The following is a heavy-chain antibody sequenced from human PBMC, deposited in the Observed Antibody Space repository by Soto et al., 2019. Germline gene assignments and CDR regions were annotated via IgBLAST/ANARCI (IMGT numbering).Heavy chain of an antibody. CDR3: AREGFSCSWYNYYAMYV. Sequence: SETRSVSGAVGGGCLSGYYGSGIRQPPGKGLEWIGEINHSGSTNYNPSLKSRVTISVDTSKNQFSLKLSSVTAADTAVYYCAREGFSCSWYNYYAMYVCGQGTTVTVSS. V-gene: IGHV4-34*01. CDR1: GGCLSGYY. D-gene: IGHD6-13*01. CDR2: INHSGST. J-gene: IGHJ6*02.